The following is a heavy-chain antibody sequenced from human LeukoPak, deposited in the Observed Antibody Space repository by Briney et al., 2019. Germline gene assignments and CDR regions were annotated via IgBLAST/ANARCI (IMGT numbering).Heavy chain of an antibody. D-gene: IGHD3-3*01. Sequence: GGSLRLSCAASGFTFSSYAMHWVRRAPGKGLEWVAVISYDGSNKYYADSVKGRFTISRDNSKNTLYLQMNSLRAEDTAVYYCARGITIFGVVIMGYFDYWGQGTLVTVSS. CDR1: GFTFSSYA. V-gene: IGHV3-30-3*01. J-gene: IGHJ4*02. CDR3: ARGITIFGVVIMGYFDY. CDR2: ISYDGSNK.